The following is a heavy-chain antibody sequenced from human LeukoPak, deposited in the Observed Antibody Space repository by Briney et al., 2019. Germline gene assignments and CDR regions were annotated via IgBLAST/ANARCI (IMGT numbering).Heavy chain of an antibody. V-gene: IGHV3-49*04. CDR1: GFTFGDYA. CDR3: TRVGGYSYGSFDY. CDR2: IRSKAYGGTT. J-gene: IGHJ4*02. Sequence: GGSLRLSCTASGFTFGDYAMSWVRQAPGKGLEWVGFIRSKAYGGTTEYAASVKGRFTISRDDSKSIAYLQMNSLKTEDTAVYYCTRVGGYSYGSFDYWGQGTLVTVSS. D-gene: IGHD5-18*01.